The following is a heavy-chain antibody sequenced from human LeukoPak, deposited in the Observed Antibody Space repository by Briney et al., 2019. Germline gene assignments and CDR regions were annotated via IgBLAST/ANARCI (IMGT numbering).Heavy chain of an antibody. Sequence: SETLSLTCAVYGGSFSGYYWSWIRQPPGKGLEWIGEINHSGSTNYNPSLKSRVTISVDTSKNQFSLKLSSVTAADTAVYYCARVHSSSSKFDPWGQGTLVAVSS. CDR2: INHSGST. CDR1: GGSFSGYY. D-gene: IGHD6-6*01. V-gene: IGHV4-34*01. J-gene: IGHJ5*02. CDR3: ARVHSSSSKFDP.